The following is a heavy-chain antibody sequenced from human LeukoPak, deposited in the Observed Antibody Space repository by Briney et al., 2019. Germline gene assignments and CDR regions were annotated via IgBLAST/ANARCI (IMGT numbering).Heavy chain of an antibody. J-gene: IGHJ4*02. Sequence: PSETLSLTCTVSGGSISSSSYYWGWIRQPPGKGLEWIGSIYYSGSTYYNPSLKSRVTISVDTSKNQFSLKLNSVTAADTAVYYCARDHEEGRFDYWGQGTLVTVSS. CDR2: IYYSGST. CDR3: ARDHEEGRFDY. V-gene: IGHV4-39*07. CDR1: GGSISSSSYY.